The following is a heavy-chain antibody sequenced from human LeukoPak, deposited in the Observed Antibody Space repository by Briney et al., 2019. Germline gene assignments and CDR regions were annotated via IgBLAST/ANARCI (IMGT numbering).Heavy chain of an antibody. CDR3: ARDFTKTASPDAFDF. CDR2: IHYSGST. Sequence: SETLSLTCTLSGDSINRDGYHWTWIRQHPGKGLEWIGYIHYSGSTSYNPSLQSRVSTSLDSSQNQFSPNLHSVTAADTAVYYCARDFTKTASPDAFDFWGQGTLVIVSS. CDR1: GDSINRDGYH. J-gene: IGHJ3*01. V-gene: IGHV4-31*02. D-gene: IGHD1-1*01.